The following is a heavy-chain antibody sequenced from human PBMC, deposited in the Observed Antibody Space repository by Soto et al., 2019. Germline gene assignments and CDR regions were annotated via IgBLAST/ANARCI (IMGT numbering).Heavy chain of an antibody. J-gene: IGHJ4*02. D-gene: IGHD2-15*01. CDR1: GFTFNNYA. Sequence: EVQLLESGGGLVQPGGSLRLACAAAGFTFNNYAMSWIRQTPGKGLEWVSTSSGVSGTTYYAESVKGRFTIARDNSKNTLYLQMNSLRAEDTAVYYCAKADKQTCSGVLCYDFDYWGQGTLVAVSS. CDR3: AKADKQTCSGVLCYDFDY. CDR2: SSGVSGTT. V-gene: IGHV3-23*01.